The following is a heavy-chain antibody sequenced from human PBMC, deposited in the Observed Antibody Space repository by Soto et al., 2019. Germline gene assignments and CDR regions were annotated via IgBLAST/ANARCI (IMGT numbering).Heavy chain of an antibody. CDR3: ATRGIVGPIY. J-gene: IGHJ4*02. Sequence: QVQLQESGTGLVEPSGTLSLTCNVYDGSINNGDWCSWVRQPPGKGLEWIGEVYHNGNTNYNESLKSRVTVSVDNSRNQFSLRLTSVTPADTAVYYCATRGIVGPIYWGQGTLVTVSS. V-gene: IGHV4-4*02. CDR1: DGSINNGDW. CDR2: VYHNGNT. D-gene: IGHD1-26*01.